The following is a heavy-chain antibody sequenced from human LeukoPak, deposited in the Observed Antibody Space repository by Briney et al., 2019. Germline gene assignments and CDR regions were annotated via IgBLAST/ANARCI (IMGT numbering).Heavy chain of an antibody. Sequence: SVKVSCKASGGTFISYAISWVRQAPGQGLEWMGGIIPIFGTANYAQKFQGRVTITADESTSTAYMELSSLRSEDTAVYYCARGESYCGGDCYFDYWGQGTLVTVSS. CDR3: ARGESYCGGDCYFDY. CDR1: GGTFISYA. D-gene: IGHD2-21*01. CDR2: IIPIFGTA. J-gene: IGHJ4*02. V-gene: IGHV1-69*13.